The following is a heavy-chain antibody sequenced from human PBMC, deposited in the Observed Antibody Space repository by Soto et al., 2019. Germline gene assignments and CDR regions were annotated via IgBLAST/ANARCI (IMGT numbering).Heavy chain of an antibody. V-gene: IGHV4-39*01. CDR1: GGSISSSSYY. CDR2: IYYSGST. Sequence: SETLSLTCTVSGGSISSSSYYWGWIRQPPGKGLEWIGSIYYSGSTYYNPSLKSRVTISVDTSKNQFSLKLSSVTAADTAVYYCARLGRNGDYERFIDYWGQGTPVTVSS. D-gene: IGHD4-17*01. J-gene: IGHJ4*02. CDR3: ARLGRNGDYERFIDY.